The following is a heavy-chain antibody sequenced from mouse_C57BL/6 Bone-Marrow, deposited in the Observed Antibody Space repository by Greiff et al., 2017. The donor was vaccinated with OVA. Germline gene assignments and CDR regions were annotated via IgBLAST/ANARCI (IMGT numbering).Heavy chain of an antibody. CDR3: ARWDYGSSFDD. CDR1: GFTFSSYT. J-gene: IGHJ1*03. V-gene: IGHV5-9*01. D-gene: IGHD1-1*01. CDR2: ISGGGGNT. Sequence: EVNLVESGGGLVKPGGSLKLSCAASGFTFSSYTMSWVRPTPEQRLEWVATISGGGGNTYYPDSVKGRVTIARDNAKNTLYQQMSSLRSEDTALYYGARWDYGSSFDDWGTGTTVTVSS.